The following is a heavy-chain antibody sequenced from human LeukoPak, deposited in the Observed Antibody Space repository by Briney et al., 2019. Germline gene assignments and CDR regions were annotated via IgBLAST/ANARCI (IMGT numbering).Heavy chain of an antibody. Sequence: PSETLSLTCTLSGGSINSNYWIWIRQPPGKGLEWIGYIYYSGSTNYNPSLKSRVTISVDMSKNQFSLKLCSVTAADTAVYYCATLIGYRNLFDPWVQGSLVSVCS. CDR1: GGSINSNY. D-gene: IGHD6-13*01. V-gene: IGHV4-59*01. CDR3: ATLIGYRNLFDP. CDR2: IYYSGST. J-gene: IGHJ5*02.